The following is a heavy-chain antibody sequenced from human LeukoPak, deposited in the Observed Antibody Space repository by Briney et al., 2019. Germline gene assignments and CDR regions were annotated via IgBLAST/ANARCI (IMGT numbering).Heavy chain of an antibody. V-gene: IGHV1-8*01. J-gene: IGHJ4*02. CDR1: GYTFTSYD. CDR3: AREGGYYYDSSGYTY. CDR2: MNPNSGNT. Sequence: ASVKVSCKASGYTFTSYDINWVRQATGQGLEWMGWMNPNSGNTGYAQKFQGRVTMTRNTSKSTAYMELSSLRSEDTAVYYCAREGGYYYDSSGYTYWGQGTLVTVSS. D-gene: IGHD3-22*01.